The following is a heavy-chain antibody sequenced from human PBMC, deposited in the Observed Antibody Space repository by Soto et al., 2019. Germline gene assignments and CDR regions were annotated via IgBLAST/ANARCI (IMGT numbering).Heavy chain of an antibody. J-gene: IGHJ5*02. D-gene: IGHD3-22*01. V-gene: IGHV3-23*01. CDR1: GFTSSSYA. Sequence: PGGSLRLSCAASGFTSSSYAMSWVRQAPGKGLEWVSGMSGSGMAYYADSVKGRFTISRDNSKNTLYLQMNNLRAEDTAVYYCAKAAIYDSSDSWFDPWGQGTLVTVSS. CDR2: MSGSGMA. CDR3: AKAAIYDSSDSWFDP.